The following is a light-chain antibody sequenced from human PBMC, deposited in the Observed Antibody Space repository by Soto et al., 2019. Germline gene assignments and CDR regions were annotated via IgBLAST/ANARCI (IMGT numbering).Light chain of an antibody. CDR1: HSISTY. V-gene: IGKV1-39*01. J-gene: IGKJ4*01. Sequence: DIQMTQSPSSLSASVGDRVTITCRASHSISTYLSWYQHRPGKAPKLLIYSASTLQSGVPPRFSGSGSGTDFTLTISSLQPEDFATYYFQQSFNTLTFGGGTKVEI. CDR3: QQSFNTLT. CDR2: SAS.